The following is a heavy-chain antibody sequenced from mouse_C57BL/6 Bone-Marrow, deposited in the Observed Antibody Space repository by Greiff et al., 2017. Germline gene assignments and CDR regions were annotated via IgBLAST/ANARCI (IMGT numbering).Heavy chain of an antibody. V-gene: IGHV1-82*01. CDR2: IYPGDGDT. J-gene: IGHJ2*01. Sequence: VQVVESGPELVKPGASAKISCKASGYAFSSSWMNWVKQRPGKGLEWIGRIYPGDGDTNYNGKFKGKATLTADKSSSTAYMQLSSLTSEDSAVYFCAREDLDAGWGQGTTLTVSS. CDR1: GYAFSSSW. CDR3: AREDLDAG.